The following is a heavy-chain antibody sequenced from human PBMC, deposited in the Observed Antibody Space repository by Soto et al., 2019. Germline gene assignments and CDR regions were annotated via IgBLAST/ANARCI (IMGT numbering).Heavy chain of an antibody. CDR2: INPSGGST. V-gene: IGHV1-46*03. D-gene: IGHD2-15*01. J-gene: IGHJ5*02. CDR3: ARDQKADPLLVLGWFDP. Sequence: AASVKVSCKASGYTFTSYYMHWVRQAPGQGLEWMGIINPSGGSTSYAQKFQGRVTMTRDTSTSTVYMELSSLRSEDTAVYYCARDQKADPLLVLGWFDPWGQGTLVTVSS. CDR1: GYTFTSYY.